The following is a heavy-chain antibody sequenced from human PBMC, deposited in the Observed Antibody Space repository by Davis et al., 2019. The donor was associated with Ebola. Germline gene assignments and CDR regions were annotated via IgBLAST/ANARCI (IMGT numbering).Heavy chain of an antibody. CDR2: IYHSGST. Sequence: MPSETLSLTCAVSGGSISSGGYSWSWIRQPPGKGLEWIGYIYHSGSTYYNPSLKSRVTMSVDTARNQFSLKLTSVTTPDTAVYYCARDIGLELRRPYHYGLDVWGTGTTVTVSS. J-gene: IGHJ6*04. CDR1: GGSISSGGYS. D-gene: IGHD1-26*01. CDR3: ARDIGLELRRPYHYGLDV. V-gene: IGHV4-30-2*01.